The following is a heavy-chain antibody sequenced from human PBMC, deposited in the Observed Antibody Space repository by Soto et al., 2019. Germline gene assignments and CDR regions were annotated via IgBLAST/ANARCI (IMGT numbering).Heavy chain of an antibody. J-gene: IGHJ5*02. V-gene: IGHV4-31*03. CDR3: ARIPVDTYMIYWSDP. CDR1: GAALNSGNYY. Sequence: SETLSLTCSVSGAALNSGNYYWSWIRQVPGKGLEWIGHIYVTGAVDYNPSLRDRITISQDTSERQFSLNLRLVTAADTAVYYCARIPVDTYMIYWSDPWGQGTLVTVSS. CDR2: IYVTGAV. D-gene: IGHD5-18*01.